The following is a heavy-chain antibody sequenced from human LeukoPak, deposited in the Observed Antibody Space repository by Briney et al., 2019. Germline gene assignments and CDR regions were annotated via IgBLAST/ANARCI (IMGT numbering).Heavy chain of an antibody. V-gene: IGHV3-53*01. CDR1: GFTVSSNY. D-gene: IGHD5-18*01. CDR2: IYSGGST. Sequence: GGSLRLSCAASGFTVSSNYMSWVRQAPGKGLEWVSVIYSGGSTYYADSVKGRFTISRDNSKNTLYLQMNSLRAEDTAVYYCARGHTAIAMGRSFDIWGQGTMVTVSS. J-gene: IGHJ3*02. CDR3: ARGHTAIAMGRSFDI.